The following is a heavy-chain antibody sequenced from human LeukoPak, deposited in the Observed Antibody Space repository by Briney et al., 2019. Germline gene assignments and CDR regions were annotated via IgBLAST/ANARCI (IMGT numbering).Heavy chain of an antibody. J-gene: IGHJ4*02. V-gene: IGHV3-23*01. CDR2: ILGGGDTT. CDR3: AKDLVSQRGVGSSEKVDY. Sequence: GGSLRLSCAASGFTFNYYAMNWVRQAPGKGLEWVSAILGGGDTTSYADSVKGRFTISRDNSKNTLYLQLNSLRAEDTAVYYCAKDLVSQRGVGSSEKVDYWGQGTLVTVSS. CDR1: GFTFNYYA. D-gene: IGHD3-10*01.